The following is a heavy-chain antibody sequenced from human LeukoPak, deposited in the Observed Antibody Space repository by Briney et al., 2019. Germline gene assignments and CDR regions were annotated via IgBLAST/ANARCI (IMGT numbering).Heavy chain of an antibody. CDR1: GYTFTSYY. CDR3: ARDRSSRYSSSEGCFDP. D-gene: IGHD6-13*01. Sequence: ASVKVSCKASGYTFTSYYIHWVRQAPGQGLEWMGIINPSGGSTTYAQRFQGRITMTRDTSTTTAYMELSSLRSEDTALYYCARDRSSRYSSSEGCFDPWGQGTLVTVSS. V-gene: IGHV1-46*01. CDR2: INPSGGST. J-gene: IGHJ5*02.